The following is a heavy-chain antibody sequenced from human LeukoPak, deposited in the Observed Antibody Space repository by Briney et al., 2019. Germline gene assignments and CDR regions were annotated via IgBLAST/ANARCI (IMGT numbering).Heavy chain of an antibody. CDR3: AEGWRISGLTNFDY. CDR2: ISGSGGST. J-gene: IGHJ4*02. Sequence: GGSLRLSCAASGFTFGSYTMSWVRQAPGKGLEWVSAISGSGGSTYYADSVKGRFAISRDNSKNTLYLQMNSLRAEDTAVYYCAEGWRISGLTNFDYWGQGTLVTVSS. V-gene: IGHV3-23*01. D-gene: IGHD5-12*01. CDR1: GFTFGSYT.